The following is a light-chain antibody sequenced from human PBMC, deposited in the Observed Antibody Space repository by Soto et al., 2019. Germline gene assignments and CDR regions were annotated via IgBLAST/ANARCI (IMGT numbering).Light chain of an antibody. Sequence: QSVLTQPPSASGAPGQGVTISFSGTSSNIGSTTVNWYQQVPGTAPKLLIHSNSQRPSGVPDRFSGSRSGTSASLAISGLQSDDEADYYCATWDDSLSGPVFGGGTKLTVL. V-gene: IGLV1-44*01. CDR3: ATWDDSLSGPV. CDR2: SNS. CDR1: SSNIGSTT. J-gene: IGLJ2*01.